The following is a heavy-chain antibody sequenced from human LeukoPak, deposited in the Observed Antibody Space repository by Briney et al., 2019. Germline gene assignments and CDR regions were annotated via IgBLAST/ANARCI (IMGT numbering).Heavy chain of an antibody. J-gene: IGHJ5*02. V-gene: IGHV6-1*01. CDR1: GDSVSSNSAA. Sequence: SQTLSLTCAISGDSVSSNSAAWNWIRQPPSRGLEWLGRTYYRSKWYNDYAVSVKGRITINPDTSKNQFSLRLNSVTPEDTAVYYCARDLRGNWNDVGWFDPWGQGTLVTVSS. CDR2: TYYRSKWYN. CDR3: ARDLRGNWNDVGWFDP. D-gene: IGHD1-20*01.